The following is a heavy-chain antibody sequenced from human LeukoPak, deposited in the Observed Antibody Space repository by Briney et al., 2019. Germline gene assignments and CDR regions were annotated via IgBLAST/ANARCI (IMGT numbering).Heavy chain of an antibody. CDR1: GFTFDDYA. J-gene: IGHJ4*02. V-gene: IGHV3-9*01. D-gene: IGHD3-9*01. CDR2: ISWNRGSI. Sequence: PGGSLRLSCAASGFTFDDYAMHWVRQAPGKGLEWVSGISWNRGSIGYADSVKGRFTISRDNAKNSLYLQMNSLRAEDTALYYCAKGPYYDILTGYFDYWGQGTLVTVSS. CDR3: AKGPYYDILTGYFDY.